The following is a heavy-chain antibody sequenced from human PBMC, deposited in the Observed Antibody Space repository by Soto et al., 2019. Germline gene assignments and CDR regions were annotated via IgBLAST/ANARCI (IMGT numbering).Heavy chain of an antibody. CDR2: IYYSGST. D-gene: IGHD3-10*01. J-gene: IGHJ5*02. CDR1: GGSISSSSYY. CDR3: ARHPFFETMVRGNNWFDP. V-gene: IGHV4-39*01. Sequence: SETLSLTCTVSGGSISSSSYYWGWIRQPPGKGLEWIGSIYYSGSTYYNPSLKSRVTISVDTSKNQFSLKLSSVTAADTAVYYCARHPFFETMVRGNNWFDPWAREPWSPSPQ.